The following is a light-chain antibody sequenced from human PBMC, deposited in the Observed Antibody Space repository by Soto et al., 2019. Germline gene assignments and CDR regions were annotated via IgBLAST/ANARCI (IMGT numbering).Light chain of an antibody. CDR2: SSN. V-gene: IGLV8-61*01. CDR1: SGSVSTNYY. J-gene: IGLJ3*02. Sequence: QTVVTQEPSFSVSPGGTVTLTCGLSSGSVSTNYYPSWYQQTLGQAPRTLMHSSNTRSSGVPDRFSGSILGNKAALTITGAQAEDEADYYCALYLGSGIWVFGGGTQLTVL. CDR3: ALYLGSGIWV.